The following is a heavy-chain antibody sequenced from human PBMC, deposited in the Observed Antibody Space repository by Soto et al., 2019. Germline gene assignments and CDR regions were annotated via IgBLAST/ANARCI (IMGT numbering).Heavy chain of an antibody. CDR3: ARDFSP. CDR2: INNDGSST. CDR1: GFTLSSYW. Sequence: GGSLRLSCAASGFTLSSYWMHWVRQSPGKGLEWVSHINNDGSSTTYADSVKGRFTISRDNAKNTLYLQMNNLKVEDTAVYYCARDFSPWGQGTLVTVSS. D-gene: IGHD3-3*01. J-gene: IGHJ5*02. V-gene: IGHV3-74*01.